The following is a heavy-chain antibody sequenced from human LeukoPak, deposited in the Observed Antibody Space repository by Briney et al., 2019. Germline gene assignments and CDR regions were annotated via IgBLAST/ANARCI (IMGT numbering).Heavy chain of an antibody. CDR3: ARGRRSYDSSGYYYDY. J-gene: IGHJ4*02. CDR2: MNPNSGNT. CDR1: GYTFISYD. V-gene: IGHV1-8*01. Sequence: ASVKVSCKASGYTFISYDINWVRQATGQGLEWMGWMNPNSGNTGYAQKFQGRVTMTRNTSISTAYMELSSLRSEDTAVYYCARGRRSYDSSGYYYDYWGQGTLVTVSS. D-gene: IGHD3-22*01.